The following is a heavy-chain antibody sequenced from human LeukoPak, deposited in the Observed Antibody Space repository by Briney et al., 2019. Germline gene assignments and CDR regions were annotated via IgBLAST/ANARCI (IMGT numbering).Heavy chain of an antibody. CDR2: VNPNSGNT. J-gene: IGHJ6*02. V-gene: IGHV1-8*01. CDR3: ARGLPEYCSGGSCYLYYYYYYGMDV. CDR1: GYTFTSYD. D-gene: IGHD2-15*01. Sequence: ASVKVSCKASGYTFTSYDINWVRQATGQGLEWMGWVNPNSGNTGYAQKFQGRVTMTRNTPISTAYMELSSLRSEDTAVYYCARGLPEYCSGGSCYLYYYYYYGMDVWGQGTTVTVSS.